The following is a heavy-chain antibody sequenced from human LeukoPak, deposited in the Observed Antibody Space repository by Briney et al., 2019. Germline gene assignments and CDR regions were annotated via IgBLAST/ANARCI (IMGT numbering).Heavy chain of an antibody. CDR2: IWYDGSNK. CDR1: GFTFSSYG. J-gene: IGHJ4*02. V-gene: IGHV3-33*06. Sequence: PGVSLRLSCAASGFTFSSYGMHWVRQAPGKGLEWVAVIWYDGSNKYYADSVKGRFTISRDNSKNTLYLQMNSLRAEDTPVYYCPKAPGPVDYWGQGTLVTVSS. CDR3: PKAPGPVDY.